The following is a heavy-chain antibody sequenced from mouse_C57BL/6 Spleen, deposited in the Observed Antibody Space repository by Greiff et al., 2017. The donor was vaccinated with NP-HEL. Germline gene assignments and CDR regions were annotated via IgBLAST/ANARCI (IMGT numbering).Heavy chain of an antibody. V-gene: IGHV5-4*01. CDR1: GFTFSSYA. D-gene: IGHD1-1*01. CDR2: ISDGGSYT. CDR3: ARDADYGSSPY. Sequence: EVKLVESGGGLVKPGGSLKLSCAASGFTFSSYAMSWVRQTPEKRLEWVATISDGGSYTYYPDNVKGRFTISRDNAKNNLYLQMSHLKSEDTAMYYCARDADYGSSPYWGQGTTLTVSS. J-gene: IGHJ2*01.